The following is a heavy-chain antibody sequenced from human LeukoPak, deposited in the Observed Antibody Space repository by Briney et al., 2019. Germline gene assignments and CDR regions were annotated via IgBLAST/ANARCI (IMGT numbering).Heavy chain of an antibody. CDR1: GGSISDYY. CDR3: ARHAYSNSVPDY. D-gene: IGHD4-11*01. Sequence: PSETLSLTCTVSGGSISDYYRSWIGQPPGKGLEWIGYIYYSGSTKYNPSLKSRVTISVDTSKNQFSLKLSSVTAADTAVYYCARHAYSNSVPDYWGQGTLVTVSS. V-gene: IGHV4-59*08. J-gene: IGHJ4*02. CDR2: IYYSGST.